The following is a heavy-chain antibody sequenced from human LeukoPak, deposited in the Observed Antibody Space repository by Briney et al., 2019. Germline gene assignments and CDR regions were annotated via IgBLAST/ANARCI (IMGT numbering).Heavy chain of an antibody. J-gene: IGHJ5*02. V-gene: IGHV4-59*08. CDR2: IYYSGST. Sequence: SETLSLTCTVSGGSISSYYWSWIRQPPGKGLEWIGYIYYSGSTNYNPSLKSRVTMSVDTSKNQFSLKLSSVTAADTDVYYCARLTGYRGYDFYGWFNPWGQGTLVTVSS. CDR1: GGSISSYY. D-gene: IGHD5-12*01. CDR3: ARLTGYRGYDFYGWFNP.